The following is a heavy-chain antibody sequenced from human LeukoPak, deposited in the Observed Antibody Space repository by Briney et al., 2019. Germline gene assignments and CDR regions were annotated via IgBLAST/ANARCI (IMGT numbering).Heavy chain of an antibody. V-gene: IGHV4-4*02. D-gene: IGHD3-22*01. Sequence: PSGTLSLTCAVSGGSISSSNWWSWVRQPPGKGLEWIGEIYHSGSTNYNPSLKSRVTISVDTSKNQFSLKLTSVTAADTAVYYCARASPNYYDRSGPGAFDIWGQGTMVTVSS. CDR3: ARASPNYYDRSGPGAFDI. CDR2: IYHSGST. J-gene: IGHJ3*02. CDR1: GGSISSSNW.